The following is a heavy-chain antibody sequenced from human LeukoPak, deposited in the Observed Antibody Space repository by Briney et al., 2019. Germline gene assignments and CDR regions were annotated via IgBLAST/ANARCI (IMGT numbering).Heavy chain of an antibody. CDR3: ARVGCSGGSCYPDY. V-gene: IGHV4-39*01. D-gene: IGHD2-15*01. J-gene: IGHJ4*02. CDR1: GGSISGNSYF. Sequence: PSETLSLTCTVSGGSISGNSYFWGWIRQPPGKGLEWIVSMYYSGSTYYNPSLKSRVTVSVDTSKNQFSLKLSSVTSTDTAVYYCARVGCSGGSCYPDYWGQGTLVTVSS. CDR2: MYYSGST.